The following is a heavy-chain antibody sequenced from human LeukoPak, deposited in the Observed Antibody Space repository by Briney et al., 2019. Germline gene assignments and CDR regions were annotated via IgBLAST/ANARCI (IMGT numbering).Heavy chain of an antibody. Sequence: SVEVSCKASGGTFSSYAISWVRQAPGQGLEWMGGIIPIFGTANYAQKFQGRVTITADESTSTAYMELSSLRSEDTAVYYCASWDIVVVPAAIPSYYYGMDVWGQGTTVTVSS. D-gene: IGHD2-2*02. V-gene: IGHV1-69*01. J-gene: IGHJ6*02. CDR3: ASWDIVVVPAAIPSYYYGMDV. CDR1: GGTFSSYA. CDR2: IIPIFGTA.